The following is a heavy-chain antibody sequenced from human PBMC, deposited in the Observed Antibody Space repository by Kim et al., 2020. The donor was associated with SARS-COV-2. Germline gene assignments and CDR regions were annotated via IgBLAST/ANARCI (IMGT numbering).Heavy chain of an antibody. CDR3: ARSGGSYWQGVYYFDY. V-gene: IGHV4-59*13. CDR2: IYYSGST. CDR1: GGSISSYY. J-gene: IGHJ4*02. Sequence: SETLSLTCTVSGGSISSYYWSWIRQPPGKGLEWIGYIYYSGSTNYNPSLKSRVTISVDTSKNQFSLKLSSVTAADTAVYYCARSGGSYWQGVYYFDYWGQGTLVTVSS. D-gene: IGHD1-26*01.